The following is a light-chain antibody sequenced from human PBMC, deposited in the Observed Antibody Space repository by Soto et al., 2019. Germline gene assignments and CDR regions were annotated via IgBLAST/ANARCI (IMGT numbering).Light chain of an antibody. V-gene: IGKV3-11*01. CDR3: QQRSIWPPIT. CDR1: QSVSSY. J-gene: IGKJ5*01. Sequence: EIVLTQSPATLSLSPGDRATLSCRASQSVSSYLAWYQQKPGQAPRLLIYDASNRATGIPARFSGSGSGTDFTLTISSLEPEDFAVYYCQQRSIWPPITFGQGTRLEFK. CDR2: DAS.